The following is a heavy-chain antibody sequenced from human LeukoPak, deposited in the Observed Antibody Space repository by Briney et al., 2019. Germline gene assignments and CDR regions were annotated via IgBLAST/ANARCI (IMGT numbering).Heavy chain of an antibody. Sequence: GASVKVSCKASGGTFSSYAISWVRQAPGQGLEWMGGIIPIFGTANYAQKFQGRVTITTDESTSTAYMELSSLRSEDTAVYYCARDQNRMTTVTTFAFDIRGQGTMVTVSS. V-gene: IGHV1-69*05. D-gene: IGHD4-17*01. CDR2: IIPIFGTA. CDR3: ARDQNRMTTVTTFAFDI. J-gene: IGHJ3*02. CDR1: GGTFSSYA.